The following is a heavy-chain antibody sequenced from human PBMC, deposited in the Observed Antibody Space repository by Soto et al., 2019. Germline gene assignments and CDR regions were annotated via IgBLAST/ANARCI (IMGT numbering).Heavy chain of an antibody. Sequence: GGSLRLSCAASGFTFSDYYMSWIRQAPGKGLEWVSYISSSSSYTNYADSVKGRFTISRDNSKNTLYLQMNSLRSEDTAVYYCARVHSTSFDTFTPDYWGQGTLVTVSS. D-gene: IGHD3-16*01. CDR3: ARVHSTSFDTFTPDY. V-gene: IGHV3-11*05. CDR1: GFTFSDYY. CDR2: ISSSSSYT. J-gene: IGHJ4*02.